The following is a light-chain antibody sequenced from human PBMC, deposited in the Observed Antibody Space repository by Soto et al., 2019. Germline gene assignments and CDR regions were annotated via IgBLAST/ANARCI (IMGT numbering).Light chain of an antibody. V-gene: IGKV1-5*01. Sequence: DIQMTQSPSSLSASVGDRVTITCRASQRISSWLAWYQQKPGKAPKLLIYDASSLESGVPSRFSGSGSGTEFTLTISSLQPDHFATYYCQHYNSYSEAFGQGTKVDIK. CDR3: QHYNSYSEA. J-gene: IGKJ1*01. CDR2: DAS. CDR1: QRISSW.